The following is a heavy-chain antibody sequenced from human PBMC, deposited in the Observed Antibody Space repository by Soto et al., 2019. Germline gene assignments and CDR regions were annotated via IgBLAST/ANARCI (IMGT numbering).Heavy chain of an antibody. D-gene: IGHD3-3*01. CDR2: MNPNSGNT. CDR3: ARTLGHFLEWLSYYYGMDV. Sequence: QVQLVQSGAEVKKPGSSVKVSCKASGGTFSSYAISWVRQAPGQGLEWMGGMNPNSGNTGYAQKFQGRVTMTRNTSISTAYMELSSLRSEDTAVYYCARTLGHFLEWLSYYYGMDVWGQGTTVTVSS. V-gene: IGHV1-8*02. J-gene: IGHJ6*02. CDR1: GGTFSSYA.